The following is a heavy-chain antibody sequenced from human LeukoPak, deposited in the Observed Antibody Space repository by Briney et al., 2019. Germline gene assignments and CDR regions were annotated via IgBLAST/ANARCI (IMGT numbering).Heavy chain of an antibody. CDR3: ARAPPGYCSSTSCYRRTNWFDP. V-gene: IGHV4-59*12. D-gene: IGHD2-2*02. CDR1: GGSISSYY. CDR2: IYYSGST. J-gene: IGHJ5*02. Sequence: PSETLSLTCTVSGGSISSYYWSWIRQPPGKGLEWIGYIYYSGSTYYNPSLKSRVTISVDTSKNQFSLKLSSVTAADTAVYYCARAPPGYCSSTSCYRRTNWFDPWGQGTLVTVSS.